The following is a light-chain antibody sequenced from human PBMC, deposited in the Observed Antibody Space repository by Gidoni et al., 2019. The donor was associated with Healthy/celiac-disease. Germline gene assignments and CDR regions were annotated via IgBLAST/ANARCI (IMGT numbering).Light chain of an antibody. CDR3: AAWDDSLSGVV. CDR1: SANIGSNY. J-gene: IGLJ2*01. V-gene: IGLV1-47*01. CDR2: RNN. Sequence: QPVLTQPPSASGTPGQGVTISCSGSSANIGSNYVYWYQQLPGTAPKLLIHRNNQRPSGVPDRFSGSKFGTSASLAISGLRSEDEADYYCAAWDDSLSGVVFGGGTKLTVL.